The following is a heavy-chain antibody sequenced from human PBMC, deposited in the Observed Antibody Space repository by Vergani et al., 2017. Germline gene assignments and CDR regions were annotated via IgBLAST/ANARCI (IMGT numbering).Heavy chain of an antibody. V-gene: IGHV4-39*01. CDR2: IYNSGNG. J-gene: IGHJ5*02. CDR3: ARHSTVEWLVKLGWIDP. CDR1: GDSIISRSYY. D-gene: IGHD6-19*01. Sequence: QMQLQESGPGLVKASETLSLTCTVSGDSIISRSYYWGWIRQPPGKGLAWIGSIYNSGNGDSSSSLKSRVTISADTSKNQFSLKLISVTAADTAVYFCARHSTVEWLVKLGWIDPWGQGILVTVSS.